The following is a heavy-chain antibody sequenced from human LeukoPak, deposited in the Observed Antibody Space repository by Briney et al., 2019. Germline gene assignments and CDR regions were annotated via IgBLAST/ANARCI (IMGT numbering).Heavy chain of an antibody. J-gene: IGHJ4*02. CDR1: GFTFRTYA. CDR2: ISNDGVYT. V-gene: IGHV3-23*01. Sequence: GGSLRLSCVASGFTFRTYAMSWVRQSPGKGLEWISAISNDGVYTFHADSVKGRLTISRDNSKNTLYLQMDSLRAEDTAIYYCAKGSSGGRPYYFDYWGQGTLVTVSS. D-gene: IGHD3-22*01. CDR3: AKGSSGGRPYYFDY.